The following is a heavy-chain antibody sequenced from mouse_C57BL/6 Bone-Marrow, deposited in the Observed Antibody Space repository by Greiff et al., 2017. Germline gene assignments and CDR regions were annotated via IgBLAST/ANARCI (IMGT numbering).Heavy chain of an antibody. Sequence: EVQLLESGGGLVQPGGSLKLSCEASGFDFSRYWMSWVRRAPGKGLEWIGEINPDSSTINYAPSLKDKFIITIDNAKNTLYLHMSKVRSEDTALYYCAMSGAGTYFDVWGTGTTVTVSS. CDR1: GFDFSRYW. D-gene: IGHD4-1*01. CDR2: INPDSSTI. CDR3: AMSGAGTYFDV. V-gene: IGHV4-1*01. J-gene: IGHJ1*03.